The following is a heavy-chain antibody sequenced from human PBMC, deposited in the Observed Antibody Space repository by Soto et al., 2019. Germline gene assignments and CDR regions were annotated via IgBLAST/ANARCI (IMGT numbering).Heavy chain of an antibody. Sequence: SETLSVTCTGSGGSISSYYWSWIRQAPGKGLEWIGYIYYIGSTNYNPSLKSRVTISVDTSKNQFSLKLSSVTAADTAVYYCARGLRRQLLNWFDPWGQGTLVPVSS. CDR1: GGSISSYY. D-gene: IGHD2-2*01. J-gene: IGHJ5*02. V-gene: IGHV4-59*01. CDR2: IYYIGST. CDR3: ARGLRRQLLNWFDP.